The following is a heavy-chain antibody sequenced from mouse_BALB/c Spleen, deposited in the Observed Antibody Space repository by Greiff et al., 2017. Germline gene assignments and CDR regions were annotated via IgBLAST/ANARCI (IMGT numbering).Heavy chain of an antibody. Sequence: EVQLVESGGGLVKLGGSLKLSCAASGFTFSSYYMSWVRQTPEKRLELVAAINSNGGSTYYPDTVKGRFTISRDNAKNTLYLQMSSLKSEDTALYYCARHAINWDEFAYWGQGTLVTVSA. D-gene: IGHD4-1*01. CDR1: GFTFSSYY. V-gene: IGHV5-6-2*01. J-gene: IGHJ3*01. CDR2: INSNGGST. CDR3: ARHAINWDEFAY.